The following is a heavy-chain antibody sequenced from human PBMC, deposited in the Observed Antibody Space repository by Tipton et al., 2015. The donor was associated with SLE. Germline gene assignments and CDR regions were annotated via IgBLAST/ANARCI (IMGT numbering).Heavy chain of an antibody. CDR2: IYYSGST. J-gene: IGHJ4*02. D-gene: IGHD5-12*01. CDR1: GGSISSGDYY. Sequence: TLSLTCIVSGGSISSGDYYWSWIRQPPGKGLEWIGYIYYSGSTYYNPSLKSRVTISVDTSRNHFSLKLSSVTAADTAVYFCARYVDIVAFDYWGQGTLITVSS. CDR3: ARYVDIVAFDY. V-gene: IGHV4-30-4*01.